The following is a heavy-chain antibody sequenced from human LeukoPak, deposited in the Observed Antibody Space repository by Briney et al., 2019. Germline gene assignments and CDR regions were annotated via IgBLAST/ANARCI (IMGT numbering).Heavy chain of an antibody. D-gene: IGHD6-13*01. Sequence: SVKVSCKASGGTFSSYAISWVRQAPGQGLEWMGRIIPIFGIANYAQKFQGRVTITADISTSTAYMELSSLRSEDTAVYYCAREPGIAAAGPNWFDPWGQGTLVTVSS. J-gene: IGHJ5*02. CDR2: IIPIFGIA. V-gene: IGHV1-69*04. CDR1: GGTFSSYA. CDR3: AREPGIAAAGPNWFDP.